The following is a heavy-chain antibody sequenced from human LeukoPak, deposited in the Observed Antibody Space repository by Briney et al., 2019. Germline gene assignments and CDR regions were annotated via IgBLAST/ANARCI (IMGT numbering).Heavy chain of an antibody. J-gene: IGHJ4*02. CDR1: GFSLRTSGEG. D-gene: IGHD2-2*01. CDR3: ARAKGSSVVATFRPVDY. V-gene: IGHV2-5*01. CDR2: IYWNDDK. Sequence: SGPTLVKPTQTLTLTCTFSGFSLRTSGEGVGWIRQPPGKALEWLALIYWNDDKRYRPSLKSRLTITKDTSKNQVVLTMTNMDPVDTATYYCARAKGSSVVATFRPVDYWGQGTLVTVSS.